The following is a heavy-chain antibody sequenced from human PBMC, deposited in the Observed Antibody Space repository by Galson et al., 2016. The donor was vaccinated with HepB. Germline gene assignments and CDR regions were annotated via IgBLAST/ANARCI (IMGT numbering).Heavy chain of an antibody. CDR1: GLKIDDYA. Sequence: SLRLSCAGSGLKIDDYAMHWVRQGPGKGLEWVSGISWNDKTLGHADSVKGRFAVSRDNAKNSLYLEINSLRIEDTALYFCAKDRGGGYCTTPSCFAFDLWGQGTMVTVSS. CDR2: ISWNDKTL. V-gene: IGHV3-9*01. CDR3: AKDRGGGYCTTPSCFAFDL. D-gene: IGHD2-2*01. J-gene: IGHJ3*01.